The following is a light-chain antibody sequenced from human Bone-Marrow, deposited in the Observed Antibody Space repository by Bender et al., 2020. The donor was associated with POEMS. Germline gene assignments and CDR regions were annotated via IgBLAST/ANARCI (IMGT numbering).Light chain of an antibody. J-gene: IGLJ1*01. CDR1: SSDVGGYNY. CDR3: SSYAGSNNNV. CDR2: EVS. V-gene: IGLV2-8*01. Sequence: QSALTQPPSASGSPGQSVTISCTGTSSDVGGYNYVSWYQQHPGKAPKLMIYEVSKRPSGVPDRFSGSKSGNTAYLTVSGLKAEDEADYYGSSYAGSNNNVFGTGSKVTVL.